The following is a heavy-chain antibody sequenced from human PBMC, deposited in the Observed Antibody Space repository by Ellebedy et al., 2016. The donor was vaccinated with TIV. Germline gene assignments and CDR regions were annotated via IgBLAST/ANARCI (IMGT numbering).Heavy chain of an antibody. Sequence: ASVKVSXXASGYTFTGYYMHWVRQAPGQGLEWMGWINPNSGGTNYAQKFQGWVTMTRDTSISTAYMELSRLRSDDTAVYYCARDFRVYGDYVNYYGMDVWGQGTTVTVSS. J-gene: IGHJ6*02. CDR1: GYTFTGYY. V-gene: IGHV1-2*04. CDR2: INPNSGGT. D-gene: IGHD4-17*01. CDR3: ARDFRVYGDYVNYYGMDV.